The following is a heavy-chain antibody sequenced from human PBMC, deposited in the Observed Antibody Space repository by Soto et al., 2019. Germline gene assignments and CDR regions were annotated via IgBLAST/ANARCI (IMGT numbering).Heavy chain of an antibody. J-gene: IGHJ4*02. CDR1: GFSFSSYA. D-gene: IGHD6-19*01. V-gene: IGHV3-30-3*01. CDR3: ARDWEAYNSVWFTSLKLGY. Sequence: GGSLRLSCAASGFSFSSYAMHWVRQAPGKGLDWVAVISYDGSNKYYAESVKGRFTIFRDNSKNTLFLQMNSLRAEDTAVYYCARDWEAYNSVWFTSLKLGYWGQGTLVTVSS. CDR2: ISYDGSNK.